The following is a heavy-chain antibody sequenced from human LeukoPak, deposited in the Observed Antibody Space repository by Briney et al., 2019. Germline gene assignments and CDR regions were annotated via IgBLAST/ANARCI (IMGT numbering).Heavy chain of an antibody. CDR1: GFTFSSYS. CDR2: ISNSNSTI. Sequence: PGGSLRLSCAASGFTFSSYSMNWVRQAPGKGLEWISYISNSNSTIYYADSVKGRFTISRDNAKNSLDLQMNRLRAADKGVYYCARGARPLAYWGXGTLVTVSS. D-gene: IGHD6-6*01. J-gene: IGHJ4*02. CDR3: ARGARPLAY. V-gene: IGHV3-48*01.